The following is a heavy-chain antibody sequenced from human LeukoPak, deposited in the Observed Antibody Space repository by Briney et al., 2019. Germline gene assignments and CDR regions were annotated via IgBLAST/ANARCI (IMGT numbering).Heavy chain of an antibody. V-gene: IGHV3-7*05. CDR1: GFTFSAYW. J-gene: IGHJ4*02. D-gene: IGHD6-13*01. CDR2: IKQDGSQK. Sequence: GGSLRLSCGVSGFTFSAYWMSWVRQAPGKGLEWVANIKQDGSQKSYVDSVKGRFTISRDNARNTLYLQMNSLRVEDTAVYFCASFGKQQLVRSYYWGQGALVTVSS. CDR3: ASFGKQQLVRSYY.